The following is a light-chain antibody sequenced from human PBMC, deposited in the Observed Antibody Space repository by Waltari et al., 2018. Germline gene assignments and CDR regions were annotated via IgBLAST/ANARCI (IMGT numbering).Light chain of an antibody. CDR2: KAS. J-gene: IGKJ3*01. CDR1: QSIPRW. V-gene: IGKV1-5*03. Sequence: DIQMTQSPSTRSASFGDRVPITCRASQSIPRWLAWYQQKPGKAPKLLIYKASILESGVPSRFSGGGSGTEFTLTISSLQPDDFATYYCQHYDSYSATFGRGTKIEIK. CDR3: QHYDSYSAT.